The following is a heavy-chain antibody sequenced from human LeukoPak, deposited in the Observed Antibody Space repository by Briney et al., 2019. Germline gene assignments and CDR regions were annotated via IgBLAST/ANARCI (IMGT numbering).Heavy chain of an antibody. CDR3: ARGVVAATMPTYN. CDR1: GYTFTGYY. D-gene: IGHD2-15*01. V-gene: IGHV1-2*06. Sequence: ASVKVSCKASGYTFTGYYMHWVRQAPGQGLEWMGRINPNSGGTNYAQKFQGRVTMTRDTSNSTAYMELSRLRSDDTAVYYCARGVVAATMPTYNWGQGTLVTVSS. CDR2: INPNSGGT. J-gene: IGHJ4*02.